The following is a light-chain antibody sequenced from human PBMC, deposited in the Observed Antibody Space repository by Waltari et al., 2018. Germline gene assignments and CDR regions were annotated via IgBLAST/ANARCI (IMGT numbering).Light chain of an antibody. CDR1: QSLLHSNGYNY. J-gene: IGKJ1*01. CDR3: MQALQTPRT. V-gene: IGKV2-28*01. Sequence: DIVMTQSPLSLSVTPGEPASTSCRSSQSLLHSNGYNYLDWYLQKPGQSPQLLIYLGSNRASGVPDRFSGSGSGTDFTLKISRVEAENVGVYYCMQALQTPRTFGQGTKVEIK. CDR2: LGS.